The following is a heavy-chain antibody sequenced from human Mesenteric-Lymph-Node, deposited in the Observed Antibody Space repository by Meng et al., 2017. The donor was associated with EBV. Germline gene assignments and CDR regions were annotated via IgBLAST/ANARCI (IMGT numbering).Heavy chain of an antibody. D-gene: IGHD1-1*01. CDR3: ARQQGDWNLDF. V-gene: IGHV4-39*01. J-gene: IGHJ4*02. Sequence: PTLAKPSETRPHTCAGSGGSINRCDYNWGWISQSPGKGLEWSGTIYHSGTTYYNPSLKSLKSRVTISADMSKNQFSLKVTSVTAADTAVYYCARQQGDWNLDFWGQGTLVTVSS. CDR1: GGSINRCDYN. CDR2: IYHSGTT.